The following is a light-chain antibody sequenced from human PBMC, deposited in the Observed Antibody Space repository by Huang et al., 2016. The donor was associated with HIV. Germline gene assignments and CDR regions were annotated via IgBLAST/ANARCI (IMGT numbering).Light chain of an antibody. CDR3: QQGYSLWT. V-gene: IGKV1-39*01. CDR1: QSISDY. CDR2: AAS. J-gene: IGKJ1*01. Sequence: DIQMTQSPSSLSASVGDRVTITCRARQSISDYLYWYQQKPGKAPKLLIYAASNVQNGVPSRFSGRGSETDFTLIISGLQAEDFATYYCQQGYSLWTFGQGTKVDIK.